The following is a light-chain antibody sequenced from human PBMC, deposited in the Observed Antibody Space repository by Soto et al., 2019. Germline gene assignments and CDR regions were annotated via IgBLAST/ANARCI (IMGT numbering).Light chain of an antibody. CDR2: DVT. Sequence: QSALTQPRSVSGSPGQSVTISCTGTSSDVGGYDYVSWYQQHPGKAPKLMIYDVTKRPSGVPDRFSGSRSGNTASLTISGLPAEDDADYYCCSYAGTYTFYVIGTGTKLTVL. CDR3: CSYAGTYTFYV. J-gene: IGLJ1*01. CDR1: SSDVGGYDY. V-gene: IGLV2-11*01.